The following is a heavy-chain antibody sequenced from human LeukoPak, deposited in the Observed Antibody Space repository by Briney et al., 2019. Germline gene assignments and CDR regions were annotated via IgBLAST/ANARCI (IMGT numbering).Heavy chain of an antibody. CDR1: GFTFSSYA. Sequence: GTPLRLSCAASGFTFSSYAMHWVRQAPGKGLEWVGVISPDGSIKYYAESVKGRLMISRDNSKNTLYLQMSSLRGEDTALYYCARDPFRGAPDYFDYWGQGSLVTVSS. V-gene: IGHV3-30-3*01. D-gene: IGHD3-10*01. CDR2: ISPDGSIK. CDR3: ARDPFRGAPDYFDY. J-gene: IGHJ4*02.